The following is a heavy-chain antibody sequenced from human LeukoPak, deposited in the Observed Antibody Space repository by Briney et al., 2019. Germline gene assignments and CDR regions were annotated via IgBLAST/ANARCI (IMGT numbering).Heavy chain of an antibody. D-gene: IGHD3-22*01. Sequence: GESLKISCKGSGYLSASYWIGWVRQMPGKGLEWMGIIYPGDSDTKYSPSVQGQVTISADKSINTAYLQWSSLKASDTAMYYCARRNYYDSSGYYLFDYWGQGTLVTVSS. V-gene: IGHV5-51*01. CDR3: ARRNYYDSSGYYLFDY. CDR2: IYPGDSDT. J-gene: IGHJ4*02. CDR1: GYLSASYW.